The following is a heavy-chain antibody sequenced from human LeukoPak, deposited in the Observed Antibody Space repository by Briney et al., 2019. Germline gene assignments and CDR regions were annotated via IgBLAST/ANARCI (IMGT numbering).Heavy chain of an antibody. CDR3: AKDLRITIFGVDLDY. CDR1: GFTFSSYA. V-gene: IGHV3-23*01. D-gene: IGHD3-3*01. CDR2: ISGSGGST. J-gene: IGHJ4*02. Sequence: GGSLRLSCAASGFTFSSYAMSWVRQAPGKGLEWVSAISGSGGSTYYADSVKGRFTISRDNSKNTLYLEMNSLRADDTAVYYCAKDLRITIFGVDLDYWGQGTLVTVSS.